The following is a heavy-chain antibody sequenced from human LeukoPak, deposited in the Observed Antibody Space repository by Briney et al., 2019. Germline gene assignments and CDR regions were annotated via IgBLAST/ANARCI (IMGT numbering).Heavy chain of an antibody. D-gene: IGHD3-10*01. CDR2: INPNSVDA. V-gene: IGHV1-2*02. J-gene: IGHJ6*02. CDR3: ASYASGSYGHTFYYYYSMDV. Sequence: ASVTVSCKASGYTFNAYYLHWVRQAPGQGLEWMGWINPNSVDANLAQRFQGRVTLTRDTSITTAYMELSSLRSDDTAVYYCASYASGSYGHTFYYYYSMDVWGQGTTVTVSS. CDR1: GYTFNAYY.